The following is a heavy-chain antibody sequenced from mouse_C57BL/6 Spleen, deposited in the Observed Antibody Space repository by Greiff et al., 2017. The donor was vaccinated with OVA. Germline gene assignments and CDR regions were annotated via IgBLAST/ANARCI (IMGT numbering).Heavy chain of an antibody. CDR2: IDPETGGT. J-gene: IGHJ2*01. V-gene: IGHV1-15*01. Sequence: VQLQQSGAELVRPGASVTLSCKASGYTFPDYEMHWVKQTPVHGLEWIGDIDPETGGTAYNQKFKGKAILTAEKSSSTAYMGLRCLPSEDSAVYYCTRGGAISYGPGDFDYWGQGTTLTVSS. CDR1: GYTFPDYE. D-gene: IGHD2-1*01. CDR3: TRGGAISYGPGDFDY.